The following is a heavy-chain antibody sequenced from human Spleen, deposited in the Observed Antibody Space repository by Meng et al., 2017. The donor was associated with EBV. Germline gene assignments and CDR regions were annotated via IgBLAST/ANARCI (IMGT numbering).Heavy chain of an antibody. CDR1: GVSISDTYYY. CDR2: VYYGGRP. Sequence: QGPLQESGPGLVKPSGTRSLTWSVSGVSISDTYYYWGWIRQPPGKGLEWIGNVYYGGRPYYNPSLKSRVTISLDSSKNQFSLKVTSVTAADTAIYYCAREIVVEPDVSNWGQGTLVTVSS. J-gene: IGHJ4*02. D-gene: IGHD2-2*01. CDR3: AREIVVEPDVSN. V-gene: IGHV4-39*07.